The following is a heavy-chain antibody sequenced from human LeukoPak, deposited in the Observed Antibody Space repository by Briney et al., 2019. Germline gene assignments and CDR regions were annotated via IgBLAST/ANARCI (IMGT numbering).Heavy chain of an antibody. Sequence: AGSLTLSCAAFGFTFSSYGMHWVRQAPGQGLEWVAVISYDGSDSYYAASGKGRFTISRDNSKQTSYRQMDSLTAAATSVYFSPKSRRPGNCGWYRYHFDYWGQGTLVTVSS. CDR3: PKSRRPGNCGWYRYHFDY. CDR1: GFTFSSYG. D-gene: IGHD6-19*01. V-gene: IGHV3-30*18. CDR2: ISYDGSDS. J-gene: IGHJ4*02.